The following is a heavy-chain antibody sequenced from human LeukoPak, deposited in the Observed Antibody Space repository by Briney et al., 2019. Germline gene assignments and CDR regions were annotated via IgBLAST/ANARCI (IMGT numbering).Heavy chain of an antibody. CDR2: ISWNSGSI. V-gene: IGHV3-9*01. J-gene: IGHJ4*02. Sequence: GGSLGLSCAASGFTFDDYAMHWVRQAPGKGLEWVSGISWNSGSIGYADSVKGRFTISRDNAKNSLYLQMNSLRAEDTAVYYCARGIYDSGSYPPYYWGQGTLVTVSS. D-gene: IGHD3-10*01. CDR3: ARGIYDSGSYPPYY. CDR1: GFTFDDYA.